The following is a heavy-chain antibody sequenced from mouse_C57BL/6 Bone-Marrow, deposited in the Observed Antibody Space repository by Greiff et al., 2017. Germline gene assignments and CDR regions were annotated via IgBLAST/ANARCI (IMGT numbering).Heavy chain of an antibody. D-gene: IGHD1-1*01. CDR3: AGGSSGGWFSY. CDR1: GYAFSSYW. Sequence: QVQLKQSGAELVKPGASVKISCKASGYAFSSYWMNWVKQRPGKGLEWIGQIYPGDGATNYNGKFKGKATLTADKSSSTSYMQLSSLTAEDSAVYCGAGGSSGGWFSYWGQGTLVTVSA. CDR2: IYPGDGAT. V-gene: IGHV1-80*01. J-gene: IGHJ3*01.